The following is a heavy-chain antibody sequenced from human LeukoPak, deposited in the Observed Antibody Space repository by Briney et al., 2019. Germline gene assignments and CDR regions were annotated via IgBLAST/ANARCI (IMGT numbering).Heavy chain of an antibody. Sequence: SETLSLTCDVSGYTISIGYYWGWIRQPPGKGLEWIGTIYHTGYTYYNPSLKSRVIISVDTSKNQFSLKLTSVTAADTAVYYCAKVTRPRISAPLFDYWGQGTLVTVSS. D-gene: IGHD6-6*01. V-gene: IGHV4-38-2*01. CDR1: GYTISIGYY. CDR2: IYHTGYT. CDR3: AKVTRPRISAPLFDY. J-gene: IGHJ4*02.